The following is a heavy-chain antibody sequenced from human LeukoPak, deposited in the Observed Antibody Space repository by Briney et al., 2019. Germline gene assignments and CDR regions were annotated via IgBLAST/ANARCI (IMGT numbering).Heavy chain of an antibody. CDR3: VGEPPGSARFDY. J-gene: IGHJ4*02. Sequence: SETLSLTCTVSGGSISSYYWSWIRQPPGKGLEWIGYIYYSGSTAYNPSLKSRVTMSLDTSKSQFPLKLSSVTAADTAVYYCVGEPPGSARFDYWGRGTLVTVSS. CDR2: IYYSGST. CDR1: GGSISSYY. V-gene: IGHV4-59*01.